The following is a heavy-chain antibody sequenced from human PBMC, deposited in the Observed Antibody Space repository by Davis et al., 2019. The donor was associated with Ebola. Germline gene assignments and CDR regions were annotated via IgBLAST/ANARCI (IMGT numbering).Heavy chain of an antibody. Sequence: GESLKISCAASGFTFSSYGMHWVRQAPDKGLEWVAVISYDGSNKYYADSVKGRFTISRDNSKNTLYLQMNSLRAEDTAVYYCASCSEDGMDVWGKGTTVTVSS. CDR3: ASCSEDGMDV. V-gene: IGHV3-30*12. CDR1: GFTFSSYG. CDR2: ISYDGSNK. D-gene: IGHD3-10*02. J-gene: IGHJ6*04.